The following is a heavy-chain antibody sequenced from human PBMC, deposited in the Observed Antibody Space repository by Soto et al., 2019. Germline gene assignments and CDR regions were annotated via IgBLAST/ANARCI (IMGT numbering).Heavy chain of an antibody. CDR3: GRNVLAVTEDAVDV. V-gene: IGHV3-21*01. D-gene: IGHD4-4*01. J-gene: IGHJ3*01. CDR2: IGISIGYI. Sequence: EEQLVESGGGLVKPGGSLRLSCVASGFSLSSYTMSWVRQAPGKGLEWVSSIGISIGYIYYAESVTGRFTISRDNAQNSLFLEMNSLRAEDTARYFCGRNVLAVTEDAVDVWGQGTMVTVSS. CDR1: GFSLSSYT.